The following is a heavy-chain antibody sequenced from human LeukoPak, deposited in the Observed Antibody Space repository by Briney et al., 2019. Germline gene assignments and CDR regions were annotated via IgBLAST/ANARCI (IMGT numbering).Heavy chain of an antibody. V-gene: IGHV1-69*04. CDR1: GGTFSSYA. J-gene: IGHJ4*02. CDR3: AREYYYDSSGYPKFDY. CDR2: IIPILGIA. D-gene: IGHD3-22*01. Sequence: SVKVSCKASGGTFSSYAISWVRQAPGQGLEWMGRIIPILGIANYAQKFQGRVTITADKSTSTAYMELSSLRSEDTAAYYCAREYYYDSSGYPKFDYWGQGALVTVSS.